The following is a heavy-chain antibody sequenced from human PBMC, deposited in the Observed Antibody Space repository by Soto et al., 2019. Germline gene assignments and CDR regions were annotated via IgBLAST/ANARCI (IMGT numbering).Heavy chain of an antibody. V-gene: IGHV3-74*01. J-gene: IGHJ4*02. CDR3: AKMNTAMVPEDY. Sequence: GGSLRLSCAASGFTFSSYWMHWVRQAPGKGLVWVSRINSDGSSTSYADSVKGRFTISRDNAKNTLYLQMNSLRAEDTAVYYCAKMNTAMVPEDYWGQGTLVTVSS. CDR2: INSDGSST. CDR1: GFTFSSYW. D-gene: IGHD5-18*01.